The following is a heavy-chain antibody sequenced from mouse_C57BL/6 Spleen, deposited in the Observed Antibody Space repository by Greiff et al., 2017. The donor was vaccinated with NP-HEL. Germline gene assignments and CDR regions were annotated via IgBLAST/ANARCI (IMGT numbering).Heavy chain of an antibody. Sequence: VQLQQSGAELVRPGTSVKVSCKASGYAFTNYLIEWVKQRPGQGLEWIGVINPGSGGTNYNEKFKGKATLTADKSSSTAYMQLSSLTSEDSAVYFCARWDNLYYFDYWGQGTTLTVSS. CDR3: ARWDNLYYFDY. V-gene: IGHV1-54*01. D-gene: IGHD3-3*01. CDR2: INPGSGGT. CDR1: GYAFTNYL. J-gene: IGHJ2*01.